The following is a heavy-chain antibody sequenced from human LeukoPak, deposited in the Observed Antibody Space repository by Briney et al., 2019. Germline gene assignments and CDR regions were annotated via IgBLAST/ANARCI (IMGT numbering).Heavy chain of an antibody. CDR3: ASGGGPWYFEI. J-gene: IGHJ2*01. Sequence: SETLSFTCTVSGGSFSGYYWSWIRQPPGKGLEWIGEINHSGSTNYNPSLKSRVTISVDTSKNQFSLKLSSVTAADTAVYYCASGGGPWYFEIWGRGTLVTVSA. V-gene: IGHV4-34*01. D-gene: IGHD3-16*01. CDR2: INHSGST. CDR1: GGSFSGYY.